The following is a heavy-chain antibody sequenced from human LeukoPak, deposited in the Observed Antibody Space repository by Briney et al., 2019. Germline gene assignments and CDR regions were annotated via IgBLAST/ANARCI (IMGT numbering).Heavy chain of an antibody. CDR3: ARGRSVVITTYDY. J-gene: IGHJ4*02. Sequence: APVKVSCKASGYTFTRYYMHWVRHAPGHRLEWRGGVNTNSGGSTSYAQKFQGRVTMTRDTSTSTVYMELRSLRSEDTAVYYCARGRSVVITTYDYWGQGTLVTVSS. D-gene: IGHD3-22*01. V-gene: IGHV1-46*01. CDR2: VNTNSGGST. CDR1: GYTFTRYY.